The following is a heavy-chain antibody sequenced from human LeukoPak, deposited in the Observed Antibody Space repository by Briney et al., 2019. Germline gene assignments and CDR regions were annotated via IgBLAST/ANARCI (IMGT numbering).Heavy chain of an antibody. D-gene: IGHD2-21*02. V-gene: IGHV3-23*01. CDR2: ISGSGGRT. J-gene: IGHJ6*02. Sequence: GGSLRLSCAASRFTFSSYAMGWVRQAPGKGLEWVAAISGSGGRTYYADSVKGRFTISRDNSKNTLSLQMNSLRDEDTATYYCAKEVYCGRDCYNPGYGVDVRGQGTTVTVSS. CDR1: RFTFSSYA. CDR3: AKEVYCGRDCYNPGYGVDV.